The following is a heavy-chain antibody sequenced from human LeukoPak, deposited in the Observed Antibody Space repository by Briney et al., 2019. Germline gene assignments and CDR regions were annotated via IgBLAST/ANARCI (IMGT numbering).Heavy chain of an antibody. V-gene: IGHV1-2*02. D-gene: IGHD3/OR15-3a*01. CDR3: ARLRGLGLFDY. J-gene: IGHJ4*02. CDR2: ISPNSGDT. CDR1: EYTLSAYS. Sequence: ASVNVSCMTPEYTLSAYSMHWLRQAPGQGLVWIGSISPNSGDTISAQKFQGRVTITSDTSITTASMELSRLRSDDTAVFYCARLRGLGLFDYWGQGTLVTVSS.